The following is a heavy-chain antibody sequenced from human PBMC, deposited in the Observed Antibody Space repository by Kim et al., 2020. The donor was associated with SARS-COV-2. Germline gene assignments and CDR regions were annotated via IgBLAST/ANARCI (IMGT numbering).Heavy chain of an antibody. J-gene: IGHJ6*01. CDR1: GFTFDDYA. D-gene: IGHD3-10*01. Sequence: GGSLRLSCAASGFTFDDYAMHWVRQAPGKGLEWVSGISWNSGTIGYADSVKGRFAISRDNAKNSLYLQMNSLRTAETALYYCAKSKITMFQGVLYGMDG. CDR3: AKSKITMFQGVLYGMDG. CDR2: ISWNSGTI. V-gene: IGHV3-9*01.